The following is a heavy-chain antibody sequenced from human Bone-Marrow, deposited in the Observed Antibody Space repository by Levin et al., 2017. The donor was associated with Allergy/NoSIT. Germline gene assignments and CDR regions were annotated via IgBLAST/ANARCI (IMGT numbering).Heavy chain of an antibody. CDR2: IYPGDSDT. J-gene: IGHJ5*02. CDR1: GYSFTSYW. CDR3: ARPRLGWGHWFDP. V-gene: IGHV5-51*01. Sequence: PGGSLRLSCKGSGYSFTSYWIGWVRQMPGKGLEWMGIIYPGDSDTRYSPSFQGQVTISADKSISTAYLQWSSLKASDTAMYYCARPRLGWGHWFDPWGQGTLVTVSS. D-gene: IGHD6-19*01.